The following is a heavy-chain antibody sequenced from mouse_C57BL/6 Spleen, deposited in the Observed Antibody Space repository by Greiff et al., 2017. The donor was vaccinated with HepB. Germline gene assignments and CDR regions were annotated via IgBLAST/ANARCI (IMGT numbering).Heavy chain of an antibody. CDR2: IDPSDSET. CDR3: ARIYDGYYDYAMDY. CDR1: GYTFTSYW. J-gene: IGHJ4*01. V-gene: IGHV1-52*01. Sequence: QVQLQQPGAELVRPGSSVKLSCKASGYTFTSYWMHWVKQRPIQGLEWIGNIDPSDSETHYNQKFKDKATLTVDKYSSTAYMQLSSLTSEDSAVYYCARIYDGYYDYAMDYWGQGTSVTVSS. D-gene: IGHD2-3*01.